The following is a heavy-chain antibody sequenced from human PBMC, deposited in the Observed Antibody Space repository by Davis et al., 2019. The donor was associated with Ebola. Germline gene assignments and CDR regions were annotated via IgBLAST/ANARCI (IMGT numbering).Heavy chain of an antibody. D-gene: IGHD3-10*01. CDR2: MNPNSGGA. CDR1: GYTFTGYY. CDR3: ATVELWFGELYFDS. Sequence: ASVKVSCKASGYTFTGYYMHWMRQAPGQGLEWLGWMNPNSGGANFAQKFQGRVTLTRDTSISTAYMELSRLRSDDTAVYYCATVELWFGELYFDSWGQGALVTVSS. J-gene: IGHJ4*02. V-gene: IGHV1-2*02.